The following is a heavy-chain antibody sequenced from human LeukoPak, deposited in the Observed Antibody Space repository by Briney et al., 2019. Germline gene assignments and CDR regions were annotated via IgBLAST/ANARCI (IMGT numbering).Heavy chain of an antibody. CDR1: GGSITSGSYY. CDR3: ARAPGGFDI. CDR2: IYYSGST. J-gene: IGHJ3*02. Sequence: SETLSLTCTVSGGSITSGSYYWSWVRQPAGKGLEWIGSIYYSGSTYYNPSLKSRVTISVDTSKNQFSLKLSSVTAADTAVYYCARAPGGFDIWGQGTMVTVSS. V-gene: IGHV4-61*10.